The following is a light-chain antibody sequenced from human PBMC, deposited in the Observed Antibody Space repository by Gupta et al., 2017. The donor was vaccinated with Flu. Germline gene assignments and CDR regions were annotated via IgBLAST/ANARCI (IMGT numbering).Light chain of an antibody. CDR1: ISDVGGFNY. CDR3: CSYAGIYTFV. Sequence: QSALTQPRPVSGSPGQSVTISCTGTISDVGGFNYVSWYQQRPGKVPKLMIYEVSKRPSGVPDRFSGSKSGDTASLTISGFQGEDEADYYCCSYAGIYTFVFGTGTKVTVL. CDR2: EVS. J-gene: IGLJ1*01. V-gene: IGLV2-11*01.